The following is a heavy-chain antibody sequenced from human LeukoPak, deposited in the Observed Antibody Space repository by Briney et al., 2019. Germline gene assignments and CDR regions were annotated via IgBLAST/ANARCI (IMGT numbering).Heavy chain of an antibody. V-gene: IGHV1-2*02. Sequence: ASVKVSCKASGYLFTSYGISWVRQAPGQGLEWMGWINPNSGGTNYAQKFQGRVTMTRDTSISTAHMELSRLRSDDTAVYYCARDSGYCSGGSCYSISDYWGQGTLVTVSS. J-gene: IGHJ4*02. CDR1: GYLFTSYG. D-gene: IGHD2-15*01. CDR2: INPNSGGT. CDR3: ARDSGYCSGGSCYSISDY.